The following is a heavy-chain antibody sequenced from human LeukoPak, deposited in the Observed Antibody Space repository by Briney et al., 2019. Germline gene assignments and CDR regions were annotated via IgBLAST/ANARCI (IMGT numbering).Heavy chain of an antibody. CDR3: ARGVGRLRYCSSTSCSHDY. V-gene: IGHV4-34*01. CDR1: GGSFSGYY. D-gene: IGHD2-2*01. J-gene: IGHJ4*02. Sequence: SETLSLTCAVYGGSFSGYYWSWIRQPPGKGLEWIGEINHSGSTNYNPSLKSRVTISVDTSKNRFSLKLSSVTAADTAVYYCARGVGRLRYCSSTSCSHDYWGQGTLVTVSS. CDR2: INHSGST.